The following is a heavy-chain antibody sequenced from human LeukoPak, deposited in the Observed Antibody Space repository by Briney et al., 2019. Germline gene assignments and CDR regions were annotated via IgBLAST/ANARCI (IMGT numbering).Heavy chain of an antibody. CDR1: GGSFSGYY. D-gene: IGHD2-2*02. J-gene: IGHJ4*02. V-gene: IGHV4-39*01. CDR3: AGYRYCTSTSCYMYFDY. Sequence: PSETLSLTCAVYGGSFSGYYCGWIRQPPGKGLEWIGSIYYSGSTYYNPSLKSRVTISVDTSKNQFSLKLSSVTAADTAVYYCAGYRYCTSTSCYMYFDYWGQGTLVTVSS. CDR2: IYYSGST.